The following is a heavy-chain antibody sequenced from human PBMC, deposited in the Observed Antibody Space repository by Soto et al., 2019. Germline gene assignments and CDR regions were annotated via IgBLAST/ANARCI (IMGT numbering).Heavy chain of an antibody. Sequence: ASVKVSCKASGGTFSSYTISWVRQAPGQGLEWMGRIIPILGIANYAQKFQGRVTITADKSTSTAYMELSSLRSEDTAVYYCARDLGGWSSGWYRQDIWGQGTMVTVSS. V-gene: IGHV1-69*04. CDR1: GGTFSSYT. J-gene: IGHJ3*02. CDR3: ARDLGGWSSGWYRQDI. D-gene: IGHD6-19*01. CDR2: IIPILGIA.